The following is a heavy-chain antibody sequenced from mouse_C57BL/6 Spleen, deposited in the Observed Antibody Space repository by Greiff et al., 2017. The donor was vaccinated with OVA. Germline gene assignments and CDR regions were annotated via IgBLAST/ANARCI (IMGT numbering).Heavy chain of an antibody. CDR3: ARNRDGNYAMDY. J-gene: IGHJ4*01. D-gene: IGHD4-1*01. V-gene: IGHV1-19*01. Sequence: EVKLQESGPVLVKPGASVKMSCKASGYTFTDYYMNWVKQSHGKSLEWIGVINPYNGGTSYNQKFKGKATLTVDKSSSTAYMELNSLTSEDSAVYYCARNRDGNYAMDYWGQGTSVTVSS. CDR1: GYTFTDYY. CDR2: INPYNGGT.